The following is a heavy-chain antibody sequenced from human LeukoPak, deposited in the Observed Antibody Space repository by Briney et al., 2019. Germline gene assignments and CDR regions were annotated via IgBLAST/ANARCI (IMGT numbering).Heavy chain of an antibody. V-gene: IGHV4-59*01. CDR1: GGSISSYY. CDR2: IYYSGST. Sequence: SATLSLTCTVSGGSISSYYWSWIRQPPGKGLEWIGYIYYSGSTNYNPSLKSRVTISVDTSKNQFSLKLSSVTAADTAVYYCARGIWYSYYYYYMDVWGKGTTVTISS. J-gene: IGHJ6*03. D-gene: IGHD1-1*01. CDR3: ARGIWYSYYYYYMDV.